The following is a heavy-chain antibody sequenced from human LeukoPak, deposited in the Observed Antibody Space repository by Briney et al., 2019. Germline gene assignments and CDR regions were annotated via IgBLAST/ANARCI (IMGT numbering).Heavy chain of an antibody. V-gene: IGHV3-30-3*01. J-gene: IGHJ6*02. CDR3: AKDRGLDYAPGDV. CDR1: GFTFSNYA. CDR2: ISYDGSNK. D-gene: IGHD4-17*01. Sequence: GGSLRLSCVASGFTFSNYAMHWVRQAPGKGLEWVAVISYDGSNKYYADSVKGRFTISRDNSKNTLYLQMNSLRAEDTAVYYCAKDRGLDYAPGDVWGLGTTVTVSS.